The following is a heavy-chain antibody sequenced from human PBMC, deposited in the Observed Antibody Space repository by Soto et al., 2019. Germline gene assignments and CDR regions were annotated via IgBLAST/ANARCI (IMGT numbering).Heavy chain of an antibody. CDR1: GFTFISYG. CDR2: ISYDGSNK. J-gene: IGHJ4*02. V-gene: IGHV3-30*03. CDR3: ATNPQESAY. Sequence: GGSLRLSCAASGFTFISYGMRWVRQAPGKGLEWVAVISYDGSNKYYADSVKGRFTISRDNSKNTLYLQMNSLRAEDTAVYYCATNPQESAYWGQGTLVTVSS. D-gene: IGHD3-10*01.